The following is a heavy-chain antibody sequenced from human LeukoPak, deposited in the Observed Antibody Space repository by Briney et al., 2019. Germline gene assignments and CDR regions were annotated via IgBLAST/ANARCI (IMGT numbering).Heavy chain of an antibody. D-gene: IGHD5-18*01. CDR3: AKGDTAMVLDAFDI. V-gene: IGHV3-33*06. CDR2: IWSDGSNK. J-gene: IGHJ3*02. Sequence: GGSLRLSCAASGFTFSSYAMHWVRQAPGKGLEWVAVIWSDGSNKYYADSVKGRFTISRDNSKNTLYLQMNSLRAEDTAVYHCAKGDTAMVLDAFDIWGQGTMVTVSS. CDR1: GFTFSSYA.